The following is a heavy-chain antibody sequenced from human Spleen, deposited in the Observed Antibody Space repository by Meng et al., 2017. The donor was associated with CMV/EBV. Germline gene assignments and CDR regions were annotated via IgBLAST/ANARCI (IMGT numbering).Heavy chain of an antibody. J-gene: IGHJ4*02. V-gene: IGHV3-74*01. CDR3: ARGVGESLGWEMGY. CDR1: GFTLRSYW. D-gene: IGHD1-26*01. CDR2: IDNNGRST. Sequence: EVQLVESGGGLVQPGGSLRLSGAVSGFTLRSYWMHWVRLAPGKGLEWVSRIDNNGRSTSYADSVKGRFTISRDTAKNTLYLQMNSLRVEDTAVYYCARGVGESLGWEMGYWGQGTLVTVSS.